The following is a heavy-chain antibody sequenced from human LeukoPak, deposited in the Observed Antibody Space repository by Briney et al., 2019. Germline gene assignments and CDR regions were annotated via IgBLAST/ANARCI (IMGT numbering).Heavy chain of an antibody. J-gene: IGHJ5*02. V-gene: IGHV3-23*01. Sequence: GGSLRLSCAASRFSFSSYTMSWVRQAPGKGLEWVSAISGSGRTTYYADSVKGRFTISRDNSKNTLYLQMNALRAEDTAVYYCAKGCATGWFDPWGQGTLVTVSS. CDR3: AKGCATGWFDP. CDR1: RFSFSSYT. CDR2: ISGSGRTT. D-gene: IGHD1-26*01.